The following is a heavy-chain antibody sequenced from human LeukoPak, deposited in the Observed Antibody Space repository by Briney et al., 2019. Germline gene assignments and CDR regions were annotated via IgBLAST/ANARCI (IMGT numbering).Heavy chain of an antibody. Sequence: GGSLRLSCAASGFIFSSYGMHWVRQAPGKGLVWVSRINTDGSSTSYADSVKGRFTISRDNAKNTLYLQMNSLRAEDTAVYYCAREYYDILTGNYYYYYMDVWGKGTTVTVSS. V-gene: IGHV3-74*01. CDR1: GFIFSSYG. J-gene: IGHJ6*03. CDR2: INTDGSST. CDR3: AREYYDILTGNYYYYYMDV. D-gene: IGHD3-9*01.